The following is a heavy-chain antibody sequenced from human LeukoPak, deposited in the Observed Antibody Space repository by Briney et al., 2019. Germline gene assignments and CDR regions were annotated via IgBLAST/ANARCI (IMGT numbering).Heavy chain of an antibody. V-gene: IGHV3-30-3*01. CDR1: GFTFSSYV. CDR2: ISYDGSNK. J-gene: IGHJ4*02. D-gene: IGHD3-3*01. Sequence: GRSLRLSCAASGFTFSSYVMHWVRQAPGKGLEWVAVISYDGSNKYYADSVKGRFTISRDNSKNTLYLQMNSLRAEDTAVYYCARAWSPYDFWSGYPPGYWGQGTLVTVSS. CDR3: ARAWSPYDFWSGYPPGY.